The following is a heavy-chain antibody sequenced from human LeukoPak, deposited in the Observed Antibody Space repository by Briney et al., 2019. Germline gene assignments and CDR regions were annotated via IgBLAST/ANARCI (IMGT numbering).Heavy chain of an antibody. CDR2: IWYDGSNK. J-gene: IGHJ4*02. Sequence: GGSLRLSCAASGFTFSSYGMHWVRQAPGKGLEWVAVIWYDGSNKYYADSVKGRFTISRDNSKNTLYLQMNSLRAEDTAVYYCARRLRGRYYFDYWGQGTLVTVSS. CDR1: GFTFSSYG. V-gene: IGHV3-33*01. CDR3: ARRLRGRYYFDY. D-gene: IGHD3-16*01.